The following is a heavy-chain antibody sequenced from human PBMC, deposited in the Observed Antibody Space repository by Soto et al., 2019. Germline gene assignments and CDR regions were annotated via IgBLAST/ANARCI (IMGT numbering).Heavy chain of an antibody. V-gene: IGHV1-69*13. D-gene: IGHD3-10*01. J-gene: IGHJ4*02. CDR3: ARASVVRGVNITFYDY. Sequence: ASVKLAPKSSGDTFSSYAISWVRQAPGKGREWMGGLLTIFFTENYAQTSQGRVTITADASTSTAYMDLSSLRSEDTAVYYCARASVVRGVNITFYDYWGQGTVDTVSS. CDR1: GDTFSSYA. CDR2: LLTIFFTE.